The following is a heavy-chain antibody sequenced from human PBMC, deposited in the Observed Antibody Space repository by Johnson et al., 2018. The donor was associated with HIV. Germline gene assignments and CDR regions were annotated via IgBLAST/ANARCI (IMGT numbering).Heavy chain of an antibody. CDR2: ITWNGDTI. Sequence: VQLVESGGGVVQPGRSLRLSCAASGFTIEDYAMHWVRQAPGKGLEWVSGITWNGDTIDSADSVRGRFTISRDNSKNTLYLQMNSLRAEDTAIYYCAKDGMGAGSGGADAFDIWGQGTMVTVSS. D-gene: IGHD3-10*01. CDR3: AKDGMGAGSGGADAFDI. CDR1: GFTIEDYA. J-gene: IGHJ3*02. V-gene: IGHV3-9*01.